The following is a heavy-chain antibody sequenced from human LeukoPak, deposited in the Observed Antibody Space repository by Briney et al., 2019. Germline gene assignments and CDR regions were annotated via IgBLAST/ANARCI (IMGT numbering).Heavy chain of an antibody. CDR1: GLTFSNAW. CDR2: ISSSGGST. J-gene: IGHJ3*02. CDR3: VKSAGFDWLSPLDAFDI. Sequence: GGSLRLSCAVSGLTFSNAWMSWVRQAPGKGLEYVSAISSSGGSTYYADSVKGRFTISRDNSKDTLYLQMSSLRAEDTTVYYCVKSAGFDWLSPLDAFDIWGQGTMVTVSS. D-gene: IGHD3-9*01. V-gene: IGHV3-64D*06.